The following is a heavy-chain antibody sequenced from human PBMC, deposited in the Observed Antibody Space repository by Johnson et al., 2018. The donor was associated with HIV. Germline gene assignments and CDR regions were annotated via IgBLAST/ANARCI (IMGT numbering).Heavy chain of an antibody. V-gene: IGHV3-20*04. CDR2: ITRNGGSA. CDR3: ARVGGINDYGDPGDAFDI. D-gene: IGHD4-17*01. J-gene: IGHJ3*02. Sequence: VQLVESGGGVVRPGGSLRLSCAASGFTFDDYGMSWVRQAPGKGLEWVSGITRNGGSAGYADSVSGRFTISRANAKNSLYLQMNSLRAEDTAVYYCARVGGINDYGDPGDAFDIWGQGTMVTVSS. CDR1: GFTFDDYG.